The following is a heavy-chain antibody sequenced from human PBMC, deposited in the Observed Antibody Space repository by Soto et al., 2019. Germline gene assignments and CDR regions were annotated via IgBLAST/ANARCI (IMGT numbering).Heavy chain of an antibody. J-gene: IGHJ5*02. CDR2: INSDGNSR. D-gene: IGHD2-2*01. CDR3: VRSYCITTSCYGWFDP. V-gene: IGHV3-74*01. Sequence: PGGSLRLSCEASGFTLSSYWMHWVRQVPGKGLVWVSRINSDGNSRSYADSVKGRFTISRDNAENTLYLQMNSLRAEDTAVYYCVRSYCITTSCYGWFDPWGQGTPVTVSS. CDR1: GFTLSSYW.